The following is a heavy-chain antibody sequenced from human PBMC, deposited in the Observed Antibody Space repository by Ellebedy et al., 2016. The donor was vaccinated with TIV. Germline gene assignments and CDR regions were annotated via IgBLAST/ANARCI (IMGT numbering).Heavy chain of an antibody. V-gene: IGHV3-23*01. CDR3: ARDWSTWRHDSVSYHYGLDV. Sequence: GGSLRLXXAASGFTFSNYAMGWVRQAPGRGPEWVSTITANGLTTWYADSVKGRFTISRDNSKNTVYLQMNSLRAEDTAVYHCARDWSTWRHDSVSYHYGLDVWGPGTTVTV. CDR1: GFTFSNYA. J-gene: IGHJ6*02. CDR2: ITANGLTT. D-gene: IGHD3-16*01.